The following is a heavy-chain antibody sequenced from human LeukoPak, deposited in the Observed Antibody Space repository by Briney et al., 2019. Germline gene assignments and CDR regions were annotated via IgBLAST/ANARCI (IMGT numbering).Heavy chain of an antibody. CDR3: ARDRENTVFDY. CDR2: ITSSSSSI. Sequence: GGSLRLSCAASGFTFSSYSMNWVRQAPGKGLEWLSYITSSSSSIFYADSVKGRFTISRDNAKNSLYLQMNSLRAEDTAVYYCARDRENTVFDYWGQGTLVTVSS. J-gene: IGHJ4*02. V-gene: IGHV3-48*04. D-gene: IGHD3-10*01. CDR1: GFTFSSYS.